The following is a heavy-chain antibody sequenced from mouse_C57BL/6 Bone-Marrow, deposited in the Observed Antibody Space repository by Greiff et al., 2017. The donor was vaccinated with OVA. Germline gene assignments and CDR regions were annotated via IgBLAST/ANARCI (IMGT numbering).Heavy chain of an antibody. CDR2: IDPENGDT. D-gene: IGHD1-2*01. CDR3: TRCYGDCYFDV. V-gene: IGHV14-1*01. J-gene: IGHJ1*03. Sequence: EVRLQQSGAELVRPGASVKLSCTASGFTFTDDYMNWVKQRPEQGLEWIGWIDPENGDTEYAPKFKGKATLTVDTSSNTSYLQLSSLTSEDTAVYYCTRCYGDCYFDVWGTGTTVTVSS. CDR1: GFTFTDDY.